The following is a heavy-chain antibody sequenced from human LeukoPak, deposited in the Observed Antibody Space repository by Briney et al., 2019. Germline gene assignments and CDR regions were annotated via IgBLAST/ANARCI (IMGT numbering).Heavy chain of an antibody. CDR3: ARHGGSYFYY. CDR1: GGSISSYY. V-gene: IGHV4-59*08. J-gene: IGHJ4*02. CDR2: IYYSGTT. D-gene: IGHD1-26*01. Sequence: SETLSLTCTVSGGSISSYYWSWIRQAPGKGLEWIGYIYYSGTTKYNPSLMGRGSISVDTSKNQFSLRLSSVAAADTAVYYCARHGGSYFYYWGQGTLVTVSS.